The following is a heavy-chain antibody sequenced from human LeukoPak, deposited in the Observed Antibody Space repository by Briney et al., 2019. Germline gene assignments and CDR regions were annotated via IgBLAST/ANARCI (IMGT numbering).Heavy chain of an antibody. V-gene: IGHV1-2*02. Sequence: ASVKVSCKASGYTFTSYGISWVRQAPGHGLEYMGWINPNTGGTNYAQKFQDRVTMTRGTSIGTAYMELSRLTSDDTAVYYCARERGYCSSSNCYTSDVFDIWGQGTLVTVSS. D-gene: IGHD2-2*02. CDR1: GYTFTSYG. CDR2: INPNTGGT. J-gene: IGHJ3*02. CDR3: ARERGYCSSSNCYTSDVFDI.